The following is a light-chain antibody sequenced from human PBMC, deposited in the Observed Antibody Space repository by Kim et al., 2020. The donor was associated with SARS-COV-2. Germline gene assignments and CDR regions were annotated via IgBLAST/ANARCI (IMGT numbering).Light chain of an antibody. CDR1: QHVRSY. V-gene: IGKV3-11*01. CDR2: DAA. J-gene: IGKJ4*01. CDR3: QKRSNCLA. Sequence: SFSPGESAPLDCHASQHVRSYLAWYQHKPGQDPVLMIYDAATGATGAPARFSGSGCGTDFTFTIGSLEPEDLAVNCCQKRSNCLAVGRGTKVEIK.